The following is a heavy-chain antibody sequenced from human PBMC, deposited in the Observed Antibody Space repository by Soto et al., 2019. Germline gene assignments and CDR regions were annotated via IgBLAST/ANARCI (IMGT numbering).Heavy chain of an antibody. Sequence: SETLSLTCTVSGGSISSGGYYWSWIRQHPGKGLEWIGYIYYSGSTYYNPSLKSRVTISVDTSKNQFSLKLSSVTAADTAVYYCARAHYYDSSGYYYGHYNWFDPWGQGTLVTVSS. D-gene: IGHD3-22*01. CDR2: IYYSGST. J-gene: IGHJ5*02. CDR1: GGSISSGGYY. CDR3: ARAHYYDSSGYYYGHYNWFDP. V-gene: IGHV4-31*03.